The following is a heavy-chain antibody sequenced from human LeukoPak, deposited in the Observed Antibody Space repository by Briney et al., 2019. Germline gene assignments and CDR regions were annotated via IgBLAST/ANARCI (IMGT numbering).Heavy chain of an antibody. V-gene: IGHV3-30-3*01. CDR2: TSSDGSSK. CDR1: KFTFSTFA. D-gene: IGHD4-23*01. J-gene: IGHJ4*02. Sequence: GSSLRLSCAASKFTFSTFAMHWVRQAPGKGLEWVTHTSSDGSSKYYTDSVKGRFTISRDNSKNTLYLQMNSLRAEDTAVYYCAREGGDLRWKNRFDFWGQGTLVTVSS. CDR3: AREGGDLRWKNRFDF.